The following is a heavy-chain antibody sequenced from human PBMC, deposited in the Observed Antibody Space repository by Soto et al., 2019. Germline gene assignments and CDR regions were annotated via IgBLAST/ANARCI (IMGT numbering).Heavy chain of an antibody. V-gene: IGHV1-69*01. J-gene: IGHJ4*02. CDR1: GGTFSSYA. CDR2: ISPIVGTA. CDR3: ARGRGEYSAARWGIAVAGTWVDY. D-gene: IGHD6-19*01. Sequence: QVQLVQSGAEVKKPGSSVKVSCTASGGTFSSYAISWVRQAPRQGLEWRGGISPIVGTANYAQKFHGRVPITAAEPTSTAYLGLSSLPSEDTGLYSCARGRGEYSAARWGIAVAGTWVDYGGQGTLVTVAS.